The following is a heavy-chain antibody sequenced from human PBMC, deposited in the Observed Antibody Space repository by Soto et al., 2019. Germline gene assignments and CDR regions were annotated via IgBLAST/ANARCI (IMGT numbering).Heavy chain of an antibody. CDR1: GFTFNSAW. CDR3: VSAVIY. D-gene: IGHD2-21*01. V-gene: IGHV3-15*05. Sequence: GGSLRLSCAASGFTFNSAWMNWVRQAPGKGLEWVGRIKSNIDGGTVDYAASVKGRFTISRDDSKSTLYLQMNSLTIEDTAVYHCVSAVIYWGQGTLVTVSS. CDR2: IKSNIDGGTV. J-gene: IGHJ1*01.